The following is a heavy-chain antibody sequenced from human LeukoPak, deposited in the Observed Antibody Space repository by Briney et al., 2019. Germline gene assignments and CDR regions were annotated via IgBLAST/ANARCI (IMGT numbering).Heavy chain of an antibody. CDR1: EFTFSSYG. V-gene: IGHV3-33*06. CDR2: IWYDGSNK. Sequence: GRSLRLSCAASEFTFSSYGMHWVRQAPGKGLEWVAVIWYDGSNKYCADSVKGRFTISRDNSENTLYLQMNSLRAEDTAVYYCAKGYSGSYSGNYFDYWGQGTLVTVSS. J-gene: IGHJ4*02. CDR3: AKGYSGSYSGNYFDY. D-gene: IGHD1-26*01.